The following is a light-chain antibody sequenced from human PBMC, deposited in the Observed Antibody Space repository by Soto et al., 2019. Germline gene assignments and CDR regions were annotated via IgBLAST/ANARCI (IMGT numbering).Light chain of an antibody. CDR2: AVS. V-gene: IGLV2-14*01. CDR1: SSDVGGYNY. Sequence: QSALTQPASVSGSPGQSITISCPGTSSDVGGYNYVSWYQQHPGKAPKLMIYAVSNRPSGVSNRFSGSKSGNTASLTISGLQAEDEADYYCSSYTSSSTLEFGGGTKLTVL. CDR3: SSYTSSSTLE. J-gene: IGLJ2*01.